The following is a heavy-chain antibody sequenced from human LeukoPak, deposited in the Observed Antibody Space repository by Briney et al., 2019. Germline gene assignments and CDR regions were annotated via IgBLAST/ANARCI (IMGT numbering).Heavy chain of an antibody. CDR2: IGTAGDT. CDR1: GFTFSSYD. D-gene: IGHD3-10*01. J-gene: IGHJ6*02. Sequence: GGSLRLSRAASGFTFSSYDMHWVRQATGKGLEWVSAIGTAGDTYYPGSVKGRFTISRENAKNSLYLQMNSLRAGDTAVYYCARGRYGSGSYYLYYYYGMDVWGQGTTVTVSS. CDR3: ARGRYGSGSYYLYYYYGMDV. V-gene: IGHV3-13*04.